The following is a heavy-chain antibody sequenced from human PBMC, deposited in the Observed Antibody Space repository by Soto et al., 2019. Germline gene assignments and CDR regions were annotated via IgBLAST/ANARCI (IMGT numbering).Heavy chain of an antibody. CDR2: IIPIFGTA. J-gene: IGHJ4*02. CDR1: GDTFSSYA. Sequence: QVQLVQSGAEVKKPGSSVKVSCKASGDTFSSYAISWVRQAPGQGLEWMGGIIPIFGTANYAQKFQGRVTITADESTSTAYMELSSLRSEDTAVYYCARVDDSSGYYSLFDYWGQGTLVTVSS. V-gene: IGHV1-69*01. D-gene: IGHD3-22*01. CDR3: ARVDDSSGYYSLFDY.